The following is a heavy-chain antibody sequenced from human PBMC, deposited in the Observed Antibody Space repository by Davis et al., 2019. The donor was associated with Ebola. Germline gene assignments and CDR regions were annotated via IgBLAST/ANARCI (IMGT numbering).Heavy chain of an antibody. J-gene: IGHJ6*02. Sequence: GESLKISCAASGFTFRDYTMNWVRQAPGKGLEWVALISFAGRNQYYADSVKGRFTISRDNSKNTLYLQMNSLRAEDTAVYYCARDLGHDYGDYVAGMDVWGQGTTVTVSS. CDR2: ISFAGRNQ. CDR3: ARDLGHDYGDYVAGMDV. V-gene: IGHV3-30*07. CDR1: GFTFRDYT. D-gene: IGHD4-17*01.